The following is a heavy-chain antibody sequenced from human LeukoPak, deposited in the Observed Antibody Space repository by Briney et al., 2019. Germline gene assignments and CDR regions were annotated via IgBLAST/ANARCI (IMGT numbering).Heavy chain of an antibody. V-gene: IGHV4-39*01. CDR2: IYYSGST. Sequence: SETLSLTCTVSGGSISSSSYYWGWIRQPPGKGLECIGSIYYSGSTYYKPSLKSRVTMSVDTSKNQFSLKLNSVTAADTAVYYCARFSWYIDYWGQGILVTVSS. CDR1: GGSISSSSYY. J-gene: IGHJ4*02. CDR3: ARFSWYIDY.